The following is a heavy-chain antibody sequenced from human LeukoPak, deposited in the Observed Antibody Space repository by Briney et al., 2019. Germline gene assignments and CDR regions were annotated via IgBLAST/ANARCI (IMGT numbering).Heavy chain of an antibody. V-gene: IGHV4-59*01. D-gene: IGHD1-26*01. CDR1: GGSISSYY. CDR2: IYYSGST. J-gene: IGHJ4*02. Sequence: SETLSLTCTVSGGSISSYYWSWIRQPPGKGLEWIGYIYYSGSTNYNPSLKSRVTISVDTSRNQFSLKLSSVTAADTAVYYCARVPAVGAVDYWGQGTLVTVSS. CDR3: ARVPAVGAVDY.